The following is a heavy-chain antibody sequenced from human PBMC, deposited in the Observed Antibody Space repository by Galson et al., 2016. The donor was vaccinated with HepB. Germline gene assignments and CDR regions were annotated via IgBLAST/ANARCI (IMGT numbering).Heavy chain of an antibody. Sequence: SLRLSCAASGFTFDDFAMHWVRQAPGKGLEWVSGISWNSDKIHYAHPVKGRFTISRDNAKNSLDLQMNSMRSEDPALYYCTKGTEFCESPPDHWGPGTLVTVSS. V-gene: IGHV3-9*01. CDR1: GFTFDDFA. D-gene: IGHD2/OR15-2a*01. CDR3: TKGTEFCESPPDH. J-gene: IGHJ4*02. CDR2: ISWNSDKI.